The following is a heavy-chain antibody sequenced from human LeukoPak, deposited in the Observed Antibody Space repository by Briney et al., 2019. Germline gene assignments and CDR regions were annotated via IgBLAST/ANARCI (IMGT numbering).Heavy chain of an antibody. J-gene: IGHJ6*03. CDR3: VRDPSGSYYYHYYMDV. CDR1: GFTFNSYS. D-gene: IGHD1-26*01. V-gene: IGHV3-30*04. Sequence: GRSLRLSCAASGFTFNSYSMHWVRQAPGKGLEWVAVISSDASITYYADSVKGRFTVSRDNSKDTLYLQMNSLRVEDTAVYYCVRDPSGSYYYHYYMDVWGKGTTVTVSS. CDR2: ISSDASIT.